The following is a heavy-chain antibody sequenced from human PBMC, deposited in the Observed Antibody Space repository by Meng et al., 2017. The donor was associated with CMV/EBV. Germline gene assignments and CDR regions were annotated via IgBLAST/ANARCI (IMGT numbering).Heavy chain of an antibody. V-gene: IGHV3-30*02. CDR2: IRYDGSNK. J-gene: IGHJ4*02. D-gene: IGHD5-12*01. Sequence: GESLKISCAASGFTVSSNYMSWVRQAPGKGLEWVAFIRYDGSNKYYADSVKGRFTISRDNSKNTLYLQMNSLRAEDTAVYYCAKDRGGGVATILGCSRFDYWGQGTLVTVSS. CDR1: GFTVSSNY. CDR3: AKDRGGGVATILGCSRFDY.